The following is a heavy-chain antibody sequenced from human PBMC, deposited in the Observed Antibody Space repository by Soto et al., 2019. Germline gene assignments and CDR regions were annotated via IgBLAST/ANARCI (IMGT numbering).Heavy chain of an antibody. CDR2: LYDLDGT. J-gene: IGHJ3*02. Sequence: GGSLRLSCEVFGFTVSGKKYVAWVRQAPGKGLEWVSALYDLDGTYYADSVKGRFTTSSDSSRTTVYLQMNSLRPDDTAVYSCATWHLQEHAYDIWGQGTMVT. CDR3: ATWHLQEHAYDI. CDR1: GFTVSGKKY. D-gene: IGHD1-1*01. V-gene: IGHV3-53*01.